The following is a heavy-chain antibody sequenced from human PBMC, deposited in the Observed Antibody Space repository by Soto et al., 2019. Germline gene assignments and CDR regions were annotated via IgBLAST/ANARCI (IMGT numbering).Heavy chain of an antibody. D-gene: IGHD2-21*02. J-gene: IGHJ4*02. CDR2: VYYSGTT. CDR1: GGSVSDKTYY. V-gene: IGHV4-61*01. CDR3: ARTTAVTATLRSRYSFDY. Sequence: SETLSLTCSVSGGSVSDKTYYWSWIRQPPGKGLEWIGYVYYSGTTNYNPSLKSRVSISVDTSQNQFSLRLNSVTAADTALYYCARTTAVTATLRSRYSFDYWGQGTLLTVYS.